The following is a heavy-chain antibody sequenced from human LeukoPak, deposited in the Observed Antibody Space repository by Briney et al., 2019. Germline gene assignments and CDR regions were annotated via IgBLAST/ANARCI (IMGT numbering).Heavy chain of an antibody. CDR3: ARPSDYADFQD. CDR1: GASISSGANY. D-gene: IGHD4-17*01. J-gene: IGHJ1*01. Sequence: TPSETLSLTCTVSGASISSGANYWHWIRQPAGKGLEWIGRIYPNGRTQYNPSLQSRVTIGLDNPKKQFSLKLTSVTAADTAVYYCARPSDYADFQDWGQGTLVTVSS. CDR2: IYPNGRT. V-gene: IGHV4-61*02.